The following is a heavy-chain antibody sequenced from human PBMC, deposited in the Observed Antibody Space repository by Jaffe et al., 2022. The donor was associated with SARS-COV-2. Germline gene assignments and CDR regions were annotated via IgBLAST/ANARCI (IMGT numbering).Heavy chain of an antibody. V-gene: IGHV4-39*01. Sequence: QLQLQESGPGLVKPSETLSLTCTVSGGSISSSSYYWGWIRQPPGKGLEWIGSIYYSGSTYYNPSLKSRVTISVDTSKNQFSLKLSSVTAADTAVYYCARSHRAVQWSFMVRGVITYWGQGTLVTVSS. CDR3: ARSHRAVQWSFMVRGVITY. J-gene: IGHJ4*02. CDR2: IYYSGST. D-gene: IGHD3-10*01. CDR1: GGSISSSSYY.